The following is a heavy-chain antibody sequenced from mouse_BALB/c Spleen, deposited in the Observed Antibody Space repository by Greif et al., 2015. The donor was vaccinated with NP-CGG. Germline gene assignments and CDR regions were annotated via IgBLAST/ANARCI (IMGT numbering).Heavy chain of an antibody. CDR2: ISSGGGST. J-gene: IGHJ4*01. D-gene: IGHD2-3*01. CDR1: GFAFSSYD. CDR3: ARYDGYYYYAMDY. V-gene: IGHV5-12-1*01. Sequence: DVMLVESGGGLVKPGGSLKLSCAASGFAFSSYDMSWVRQTPEKRLEWVAYISSGGGSTYYPDTVKGRFTISRDNAKNTLYLQTSSLKSEDTAMYYCARYDGYYYYAMDYWGQGTSVTVSS.